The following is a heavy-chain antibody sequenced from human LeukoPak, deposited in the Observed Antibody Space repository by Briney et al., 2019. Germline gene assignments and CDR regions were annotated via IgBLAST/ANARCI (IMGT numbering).Heavy chain of an antibody. Sequence: GGSLRLSCAASGFTFSNAWMSWVRQAPGKGLEWVGRIKSKTDGGTTVYAAPVKGRFTISRDDSKNTLYLQMNSLKTEDTAVYHCTTEDTYYYGSGSYSDYWGQGTLVTVSS. CDR1: GFTFSNAW. J-gene: IGHJ4*02. D-gene: IGHD3-10*01. V-gene: IGHV3-15*01. CDR2: IKSKTDGGTT. CDR3: TTEDTYYYGSGSYSDY.